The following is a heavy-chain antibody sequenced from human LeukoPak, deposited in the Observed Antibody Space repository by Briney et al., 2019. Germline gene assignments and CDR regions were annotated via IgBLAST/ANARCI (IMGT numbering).Heavy chain of an antibody. CDR2: IIQDGSET. CDR1: GITFRNYW. V-gene: IGHV3-74*01. J-gene: IGHJ4*02. Sequence: GGSLRLSCATSGITFRNYWMHWVRQAPGKGLVWVSHIIQDGSETFYADSVKGRFTISRDNAKNTAYLQMNSLRVEDTAVYYCATDDYRGLGYWGQGTLVTVSS. D-gene: IGHD3-16*01. CDR3: ATDDYRGLGY.